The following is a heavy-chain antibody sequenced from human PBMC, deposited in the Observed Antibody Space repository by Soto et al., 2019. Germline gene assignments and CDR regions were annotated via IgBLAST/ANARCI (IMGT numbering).Heavy chain of an antibody. CDR1: GYTFTSYD. Sequence: QVQLVQSGAEVKKPGASVKVSCKASGYTFTSYDINWVRQATGQGLEWMGWMNPNSGNTGYAQKFQGRVTMTRNTYIRTAYMERSSLRSEDTDVYYCARGLFWSGSYGMDVWGQGTTVTVSS. CDR2: MNPNSGNT. V-gene: IGHV1-8*01. CDR3: ARGLFWSGSYGMDV. J-gene: IGHJ6*02. D-gene: IGHD3-3*01.